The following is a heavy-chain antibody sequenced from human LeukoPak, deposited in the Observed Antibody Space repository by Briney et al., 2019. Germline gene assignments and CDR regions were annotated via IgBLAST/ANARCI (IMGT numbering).Heavy chain of an antibody. V-gene: IGHV3-30*04. J-gene: IGHJ5*02. D-gene: IGHD6-19*01. CDR2: ISYDGSNK. Sequence: GGSLKLPWAASGFPFSTFAMHWVGRAPGKGREWWAVISYDGSNKYYADSVKGRFTISRDNSKNTLYLQMNRLRAEDTAVYYCAKDPYSSGPYNWFDPWGQGTLVTVSS. CDR1: GFPFSTFA. CDR3: AKDPYSSGPYNWFDP.